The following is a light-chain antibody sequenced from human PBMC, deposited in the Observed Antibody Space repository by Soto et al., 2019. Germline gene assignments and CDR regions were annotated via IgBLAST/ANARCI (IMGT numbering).Light chain of an antibody. CDR1: SSDVGGYNY. Sequence: QSVLTQPPSASGSPGQSVTISCTGTSSDVGGYNYVSWYQQYPGKAPKLIIYEVTKRPSEVSDRFSGSKSGNTASLTVSGLQAEDEADYFCCSHAGDNTYVFGTGTKLTVL. J-gene: IGLJ1*01. CDR3: CSHAGDNTYV. V-gene: IGLV2-8*01. CDR2: EVT.